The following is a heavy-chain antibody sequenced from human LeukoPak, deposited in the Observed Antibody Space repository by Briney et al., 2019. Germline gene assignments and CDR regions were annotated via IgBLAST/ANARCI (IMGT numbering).Heavy chain of an antibody. J-gene: IGHJ4*02. CDR2: IYNSENT. CDR1: CASISSRSYY. V-gene: IGHV4-39*01. D-gene: IGHD3-22*01. CDR3: ARHHGGYYKGTDY. Sequence: SQTLSLASSVSCASISSRSYYCGWIRQPRGKGREWLGGFSIYNSENTYYNPFLMSRDTITVDTSKNQFTLKLSAVTAADSAVYYCARHHGGYYKGTDYWGQGTLVTVSS.